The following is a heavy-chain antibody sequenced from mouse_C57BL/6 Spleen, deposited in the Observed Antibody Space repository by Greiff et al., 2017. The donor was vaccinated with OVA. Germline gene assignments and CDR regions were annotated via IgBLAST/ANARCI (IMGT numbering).Heavy chain of an antibody. CDR1: GFTFSDYG. Sequence: EVQLQESGGGLVKPGGSLKLSCAASGFTFSDYGMHWVRQAPEKGLEWVAYISSGSRTIYYADTVKGRFTISRDNAKNTLFLQMTSLRSEDTAMYYCARGATVVATSAMDYWGQGTSVTVSS. V-gene: IGHV5-17*01. J-gene: IGHJ4*01. CDR3: ARGATVVATSAMDY. D-gene: IGHD1-1*01. CDR2: ISSGSRTI.